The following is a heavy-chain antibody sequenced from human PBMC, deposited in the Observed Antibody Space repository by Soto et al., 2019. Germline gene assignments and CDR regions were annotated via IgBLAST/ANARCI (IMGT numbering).Heavy chain of an antibody. Sequence: ESLKSSCKGSGYSFTIYWIAWVRQMPGKGLEWMGMIYPGDSDTRYSPSFQGQVTISADKSITTAYLQWSSLSASDTAMYYCARSYSSSSYFDYWGQGALVTVSS. CDR2: IYPGDSDT. V-gene: IGHV5-51*01. D-gene: IGHD6-6*01. CDR1: GYSFTIYW. CDR3: ARSYSSSSYFDY. J-gene: IGHJ4*02.